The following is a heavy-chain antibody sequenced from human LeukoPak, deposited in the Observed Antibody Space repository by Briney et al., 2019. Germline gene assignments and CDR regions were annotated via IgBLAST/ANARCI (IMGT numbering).Heavy chain of an antibody. J-gene: IGHJ4*02. CDR1: GFTFSDYY. D-gene: IGHD3-22*01. V-gene: IGHV3-11*01. Sequence: PGGSLRLSCAASGFTFSDYYMSWIRQAPGKGLEWVSYISSSGSTIYYADSVKGRFTISRDNSKNTLYLQMNSLRAEDTAVYYCAKDALGLNYYDSSGYPYCFDYWGQGTLVTVSS. CDR3: AKDALGLNYYDSSGYPYCFDY. CDR2: ISSSGSTI.